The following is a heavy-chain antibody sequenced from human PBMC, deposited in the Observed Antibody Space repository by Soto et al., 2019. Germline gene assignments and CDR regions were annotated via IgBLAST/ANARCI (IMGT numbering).Heavy chain of an antibody. D-gene: IGHD6-6*01. J-gene: IGHJ4*02. V-gene: IGHV3-48*02. CDR3: ARVVRTNFDY. CDR1: GFTFRSYS. Sequence: GGSLRLSCAASGFTFRSYSMNWVHQAPGKGLEWVSYISSSSSTIYYADSVKGRFTISRDNAKNSLYLQMNSLRDEDTAVYYCARVVRTNFDYWGLGTLVTVSS. CDR2: ISSSSSTI.